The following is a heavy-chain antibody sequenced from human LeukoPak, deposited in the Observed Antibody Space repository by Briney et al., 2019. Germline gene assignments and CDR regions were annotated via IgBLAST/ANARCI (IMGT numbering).Heavy chain of an antibody. CDR3: ARHCCSGPAKRVFDI. CDR1: GASISSDYH. D-gene: IGHD2-15*01. V-gene: IGHV4-39*01. CDR2: ISYSGNT. Sequence: SQTLSLTCTVSGASISSDYHWGWVRQPPGKGLEWIGTISYSGNTDYNPSLRSRVTISVDTSNNQFSLRLGSVTAADTAVYHCARHCCSGPAKRVFDIWGQGTMVTVSS. J-gene: IGHJ3*02.